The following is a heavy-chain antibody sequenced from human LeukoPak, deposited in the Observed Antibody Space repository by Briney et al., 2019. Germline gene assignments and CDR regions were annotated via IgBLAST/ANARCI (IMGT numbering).Heavy chain of an antibody. CDR3: ARDNADTAFDI. V-gene: IGHV3-48*01. CDR1: GFTFSTYS. Sequence: GGSLRLSCAASGFTFSTYSMNWVRQAPGKGVEWVSYVSSSSSTIYYADSVKRRFPICRDNAKNSLYLQMNSLRAEDTAVYYCARDNADTAFDIWGQGTKVTVS. CDR2: VSSSSSTI. D-gene: IGHD5-18*01. J-gene: IGHJ3*02.